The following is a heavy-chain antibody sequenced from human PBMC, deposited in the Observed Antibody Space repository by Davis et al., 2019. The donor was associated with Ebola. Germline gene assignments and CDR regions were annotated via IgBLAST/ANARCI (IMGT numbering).Heavy chain of an antibody. J-gene: IGHJ4*02. V-gene: IGHV1-46*01. CDR2: INPSGGST. CDR3: ARAVEMATNS. Sequence: ASVKVSCKASVYTFTGSYMHWVRQAPGQGLEWMGIINPSGGSTSYAQKFQGRVTMTRDTSTSTVYMELSSLRSEDTAVYYCARAVEMATNSWGQGTLVTVSS. CDR1: VYTFTGSY. D-gene: IGHD5-24*01.